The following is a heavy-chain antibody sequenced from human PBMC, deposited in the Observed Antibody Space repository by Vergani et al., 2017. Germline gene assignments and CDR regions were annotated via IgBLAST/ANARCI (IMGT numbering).Heavy chain of an antibody. J-gene: IGHJ4*02. CDR1: GGSFSNYA. CDR2: VIPIYKMT. Sequence: QVQLLQSGAEVKKPGSSVKVSCKASGGSFSNYALSWVRQAPGQGLEWMGWVIPIYKMTSYAQIFQDRLTLTADASTATGYMELSDLRPDDTAVYFCAHDLEEWVTSRGVLDFWGQGTMVTVAS. CDR3: AHDLEEWVTSRGVLDF. V-gene: IGHV1-69*13. D-gene: IGHD1-26*01.